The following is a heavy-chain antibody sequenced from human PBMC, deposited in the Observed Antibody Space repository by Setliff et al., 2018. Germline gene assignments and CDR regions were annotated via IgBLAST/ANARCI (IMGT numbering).Heavy chain of an antibody. V-gene: IGHV4-38-2*01. CDR2: INHSGST. D-gene: IGHD3-10*01. CDR3: ARKGYYPY. CDR1: GYSISSGYY. Sequence: PSETLSLTCAVSGYSISSGYYWSWIRQPPGKGLEWIGEINHSGSTNYNPSLKSRVTISVDTSKNQFSLRLSSVTAADTAVYYCARKGYYPYWGQGTLVTVSS. J-gene: IGHJ4*02.